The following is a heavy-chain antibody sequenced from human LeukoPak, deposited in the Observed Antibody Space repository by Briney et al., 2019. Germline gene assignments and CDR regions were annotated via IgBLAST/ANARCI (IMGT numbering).Heavy chain of an antibody. CDR2: IHYSGYT. Sequence: SETLSLTCAVSGGSISNYYCSWIRQPPEKGLEWLGYIHYSGYTNYNPSLKSRVTISVDTSKNQFSLNLSSVTAADTAVYYCARHWGSDWYFDLWGRGTLVTVSS. J-gene: IGHJ2*01. CDR1: GGSISNYY. V-gene: IGHV4-59*01. CDR3: ARHWGSDWYFDL. D-gene: IGHD7-27*01.